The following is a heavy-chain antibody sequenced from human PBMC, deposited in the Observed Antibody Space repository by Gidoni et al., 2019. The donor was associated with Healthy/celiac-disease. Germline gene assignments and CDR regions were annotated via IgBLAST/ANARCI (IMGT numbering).Heavy chain of an antibody. CDR3: ARAAVVGASPIFDY. Sequence: QVQLVQSGAEVQKPGSSVKVSCKASGGTFSSYAISWVRQAPGQGLEWRGRIIPIFGIANYAQKFQGRVTITADKSTRTAYMELSSLRSEDTAVYYCARAAVVGASPIFDYWGQGTLVTVSS. CDR1: GGTFSSYA. J-gene: IGHJ4*02. D-gene: IGHD1-26*01. V-gene: IGHV1-69*04. CDR2: IIPIFGIA.